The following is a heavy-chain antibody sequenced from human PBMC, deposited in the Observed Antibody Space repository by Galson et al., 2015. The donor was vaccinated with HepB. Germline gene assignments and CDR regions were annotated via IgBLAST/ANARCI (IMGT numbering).Heavy chain of an antibody. J-gene: IGHJ5*02. D-gene: IGHD6-13*01. CDR1: GFTFTSSA. Sequence: SVKVSCKASGFTFTSSAMQWVRQARGQRLEWIGWIVVGSGNTNYAQKFQERVTITRDMSTSTAYMELSSLRSEDTAVYYCAADLGQQLGNDWFDPWGQGTLVTVSS. V-gene: IGHV1-58*02. CDR3: AADLGQQLGNDWFDP. CDR2: IVVGSGNT.